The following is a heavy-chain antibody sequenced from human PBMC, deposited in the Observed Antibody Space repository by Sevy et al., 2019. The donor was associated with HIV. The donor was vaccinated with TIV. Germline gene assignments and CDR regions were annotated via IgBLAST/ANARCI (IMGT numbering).Heavy chain of an antibody. CDR3: AKDHTVRGYFDY. D-gene: IGHD4-17*01. Sequence: GGSLRLSCAASGFTFSSYGMHWVRQAPGKGLEWVAVISYDGSNKYYADSVKGRFTISRDNPKNTLYLQMNSLRAEDTAVYYCAKDHTVRGYFDYWGQGTLVTVSS. J-gene: IGHJ4*02. CDR1: GFTFSSYG. CDR2: ISYDGSNK. V-gene: IGHV3-30*18.